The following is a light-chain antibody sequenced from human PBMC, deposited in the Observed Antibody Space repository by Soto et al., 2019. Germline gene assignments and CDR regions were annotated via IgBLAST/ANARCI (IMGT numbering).Light chain of an antibody. CDR1: PTIVSW. Sequence: IQMTQSPSTLSASVGDRVSITCRASPTIVSWLAWYQQKPGKAPNLLIYKASSLESGVPSRYSGSGSGTEFTLTISGLQPDDFAAYYCQQYNSYPYSFGQGTKLEIK. CDR3: QQYNSYPYS. CDR2: KAS. V-gene: IGKV1-5*03. J-gene: IGKJ2*03.